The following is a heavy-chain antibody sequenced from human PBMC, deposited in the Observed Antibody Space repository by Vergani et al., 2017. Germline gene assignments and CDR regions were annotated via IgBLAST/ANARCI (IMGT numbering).Heavy chain of an antibody. V-gene: IGHV1-69*01. CDR1: GGTFSSYA. J-gene: IGHJ3*02. D-gene: IGHD6-19*01. CDR2: ITPIVGTA. Sequence: QVQLVQSGAEVKKPGSSVKVSCKASGGTFSSYAISWVRQAPGQGLEWMGGITPIVGTANYAQKFQGRVTITGDESTSTAYMELSSLRSEDTAVYYCAIIAVAGSGDAFDIWGQGTMVTVSS. CDR3: AIIAVAGSGDAFDI.